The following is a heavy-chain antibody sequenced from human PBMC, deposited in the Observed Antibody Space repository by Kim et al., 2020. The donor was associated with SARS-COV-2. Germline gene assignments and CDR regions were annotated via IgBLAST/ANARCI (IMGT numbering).Heavy chain of an antibody. CDR3: AKASMTGFVVVIGHYYY. V-gene: IGHV3-23*01. Sequence: GGSLRLSCAASGFTFSSYALHGVRQAPGKVLELVSAIIGRCCSAYYADSVKGRFTISRDNSKNTLYLQMNSLRAEDTAVYYCAKASMTGFVVVIGHYYY. J-gene: IGHJ6*01. CDR1: GFTFSSYA. D-gene: IGHD3-3*01. CDR2: IIGRCCSA.